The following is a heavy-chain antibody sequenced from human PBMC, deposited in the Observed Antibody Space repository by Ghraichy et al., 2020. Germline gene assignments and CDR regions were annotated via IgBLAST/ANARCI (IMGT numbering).Heavy chain of an antibody. V-gene: IGHV3-23*01. CDR3: AKNRYGSGSFPDY. CDR2: ISGSGGST. D-gene: IGHD3-10*01. Sequence: GGSLRLSCAASGFTFSSYAMSWVRQAPGKGLEWVSVISGSGGSTYYADSVKGRFTISRDNSKNTLYLQMNSLRAEDTAVYYCAKNRYGSGSFPDYWGQGTLVTVSS. CDR1: GFTFSSYA. J-gene: IGHJ4*02.